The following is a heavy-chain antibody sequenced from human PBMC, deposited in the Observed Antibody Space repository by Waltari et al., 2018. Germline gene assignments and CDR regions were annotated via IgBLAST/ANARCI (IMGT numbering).Heavy chain of an antibody. CDR1: GGSISSGAYY. CDR2: IYYRGRT. J-gene: IGHJ4*02. V-gene: IGHV4-30-4*08. CDR3: ASATWWELLRLDY. Sequence: QVQLQESGPGLVKPSQTLSLTCTVSGGSISSGAYYWSWIRQPPGKGLEWIGYIYYRGRTYYNPSRKSRVTISVDTSKNQFSLKLSSVTAADTAVYYCASATWWELLRLDYWGQGTLVTVSS. D-gene: IGHD1-26*01.